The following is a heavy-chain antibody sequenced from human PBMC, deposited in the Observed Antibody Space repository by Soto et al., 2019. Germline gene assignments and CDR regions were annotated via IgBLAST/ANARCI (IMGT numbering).Heavy chain of an antibody. V-gene: IGHV3-73*01. J-gene: IGHJ4*02. D-gene: IGHD2-2*01. CDR2: IRSKANSYAT. Sequence: GGSLRLSCAASGFTFSGSAMHWVRQASGKGLEWVGRIRSKANSYATAYAASVKGRFTISRDDSKNTAYLQMNSLKTEDTAVYYCTRLKDIVVVPAEKGLDWFDYWGQGTLVTVSS. CDR3: TRLKDIVVVPAEKGLDWFDY. CDR1: GFTFSGSA.